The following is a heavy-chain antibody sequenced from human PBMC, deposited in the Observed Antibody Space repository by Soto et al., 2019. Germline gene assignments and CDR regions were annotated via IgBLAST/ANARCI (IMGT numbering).Heavy chain of an antibody. CDR2: IYPGDSHT. J-gene: IGHJ3*02. V-gene: IGHV5-10-1*01. CDR3: ARPDSSGYSPGGDGFQI. Sequence: GESLKISCKVSVYSFTTDWINWVRQMPGKGLEWMGKIYPGDSHTINSPSFQGRVTMSADKSINTAYLQWSSLKASDTGTYYCARPDSSGYSPGGDGFQIWGQGTMVT. CDR1: VYSFTTDW. D-gene: IGHD3-22*01.